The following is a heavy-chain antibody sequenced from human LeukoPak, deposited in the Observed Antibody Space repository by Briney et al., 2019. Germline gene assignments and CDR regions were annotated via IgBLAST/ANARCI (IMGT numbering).Heavy chain of an antibody. Sequence: ASVKVSCKASGYTFTNYYLHWVRQAPGHGLEWMAIINPSDGGTYYEQKLQGRVTVTRDTSTSTVYMELSSLRSEDTAVYYCATTTDGLFDYWGQGALVTVSS. J-gene: IGHJ4*02. D-gene: IGHD4-17*01. CDR3: ATTTDGLFDY. V-gene: IGHV1-46*01. CDR1: GYTFTNYY. CDR2: INPSDGGT.